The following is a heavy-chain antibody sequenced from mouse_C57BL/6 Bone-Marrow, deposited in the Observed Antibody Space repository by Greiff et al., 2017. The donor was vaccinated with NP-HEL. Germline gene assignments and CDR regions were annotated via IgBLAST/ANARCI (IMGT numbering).Heavy chain of an antibody. Sequence: DVMLVESGGGLVQPGGSLKLSCAASGFTFSDYYMYWVRQTPEKRLEWVAYISNGGGSTYYPDTVKGRFTISRDNAKNTLYLQMSRLKSEDTAMDYCAALYGYDGFDYWGQGTTLTVSS. CDR1: GFTFSDYY. D-gene: IGHD2-2*01. J-gene: IGHJ2*01. CDR2: ISNGGGST. V-gene: IGHV5-12*01. CDR3: AALYGYDGFDY.